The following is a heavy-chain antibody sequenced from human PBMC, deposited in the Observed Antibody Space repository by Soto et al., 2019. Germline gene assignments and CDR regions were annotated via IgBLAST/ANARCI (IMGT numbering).Heavy chain of an antibody. D-gene: IGHD6-6*01. V-gene: IGHV4-59*11. Sequence: SETLSLTCTVSGDSISSHYWSWVRQPPGKGLEWIAYVYYTGDTNYNPSLKSRVTISMDTSRNQFSLELRSVTAADTAVYSCARTLSIASRQFDSWGQGTLVTVSS. CDR2: VYYTGDT. CDR3: ARTLSIASRQFDS. CDR1: GDSISSHY. J-gene: IGHJ4*02.